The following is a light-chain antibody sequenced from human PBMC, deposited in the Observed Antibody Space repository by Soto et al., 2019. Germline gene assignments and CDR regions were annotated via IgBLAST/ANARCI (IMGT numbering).Light chain of an antibody. CDR3: SSYTSSSTYV. V-gene: IGLV2-14*01. CDR2: EVS. Sequence: SFLTQPASVSGSPGQSITISCTGTSSDVGGYNYVSWYQQHPGKAPKLMIYEVSNRPSGVSNRFSGPKSGNTASLTISGLQAEDEADYYCSSYTSSSTYVFGTGTKVTVL. CDR1: SSDVGGYNY. J-gene: IGLJ1*01.